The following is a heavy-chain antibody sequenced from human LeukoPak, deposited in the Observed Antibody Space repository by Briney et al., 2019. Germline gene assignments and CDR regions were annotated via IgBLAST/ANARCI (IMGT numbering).Heavy chain of an antibody. CDR1: GDSFTTYW. CDR2: IYPGDSET. Sequence: GESLKISCKGSGDSFTTYWIGWVRQMPGKGLEWMGIIYPGDSETRYSPSFQGQVTISADKSITTAYLQWSSLKASDTAVYYCARQRGGNSEFDYWGQGTLVTVSS. V-gene: IGHV5-51*01. J-gene: IGHJ4*02. D-gene: IGHD4-23*01. CDR3: ARQRGGNSEFDY.